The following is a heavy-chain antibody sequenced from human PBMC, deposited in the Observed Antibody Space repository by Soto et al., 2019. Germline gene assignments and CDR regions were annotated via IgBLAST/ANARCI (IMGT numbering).Heavy chain of an antibody. D-gene: IGHD2-15*01. V-gene: IGHV1-69*06. CDR2: IIPIFGTA. CDR1: GGTFSSYA. J-gene: IGHJ6*02. Sequence: QVQLVQSGAEVKKPGSSVKVSCKASGGTFSSYAISWVRQAPGQGLEWMGGIIPIFGTANYAQKFQGRLTITADKSTSTAYMELSSLRSEDTAVYYCARGAEYCSGGSCYQALDYYGMDVWGQGTTVTVSS. CDR3: ARGAEYCSGGSCYQALDYYGMDV.